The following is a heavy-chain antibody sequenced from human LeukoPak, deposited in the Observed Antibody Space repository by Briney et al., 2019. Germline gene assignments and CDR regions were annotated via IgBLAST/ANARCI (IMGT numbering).Heavy chain of an antibody. CDR3: ARDSGPGRGTEARDY. J-gene: IGHJ4*02. CDR1: GFTFSSYA. V-gene: IGHV3-23*01. CDR2: ISGSGYST. D-gene: IGHD6-25*01. Sequence: GGSLRLSCAASGFTFSSYAMSWVRQAPGKGLEWVSAISGSGYSTYLADSVKGRFTISRDNSKNTLYLHMNSLRAEDTAVCYCARDSGPGRGTEARDYWGQGTLVTVAS.